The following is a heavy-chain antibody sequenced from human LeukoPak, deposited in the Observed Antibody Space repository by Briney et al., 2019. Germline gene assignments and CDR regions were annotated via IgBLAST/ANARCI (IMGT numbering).Heavy chain of an antibody. CDR3: ARGSIRSGYDYDY. CDR2: INANSGDT. D-gene: IGHD5-12*01. V-gene: IGHV1-2*04. Sequence: ASVKVSCKASGYTFTDYYIHWVRQAPGQGLEWMGWINANSGDTNFAQKFQGLVTMTRDPSISAAYMELSRLRFDDTAVYYCARGSIRSGYDYDYWGQGTLVTVSS. CDR1: GYTFTDYY. J-gene: IGHJ4*02.